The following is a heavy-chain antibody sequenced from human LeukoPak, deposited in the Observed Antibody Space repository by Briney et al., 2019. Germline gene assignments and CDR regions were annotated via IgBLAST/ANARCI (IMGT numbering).Heavy chain of an antibody. CDR1: GYTFTSYG. J-gene: IGHJ4*02. D-gene: IGHD6-13*01. CDR3: ARDREQPLLYYFDY. Sequence: VASVKVSCKASGYTFTSYGISWVRQAPGQGLEWMGWISAYNGNTNYAQKLQGRVTMTTDTSTSTAYMELRSLRSDDTAVYYCARDREQPLLYYFDYWGQGTLVTVSS. CDR2: ISAYNGNT. V-gene: IGHV1-18*01.